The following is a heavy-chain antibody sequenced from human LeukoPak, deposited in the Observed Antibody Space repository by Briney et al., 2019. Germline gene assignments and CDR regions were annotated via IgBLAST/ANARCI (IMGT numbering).Heavy chain of an antibody. Sequence: PGGSLRLSCAASGFTFSFYSMNWVRQAPGKVLEWVSYISSTGSTIFYADSVKGRFSISRDNAKNSLYLQMNSLRAEDTAVYYCARDQGGSYSFWGQGTLVTVSS. CDR2: ISSTGSTI. J-gene: IGHJ4*02. D-gene: IGHD1-26*01. CDR3: ARDQGGSYSF. CDR1: GFTFSFYS. V-gene: IGHV3-48*01.